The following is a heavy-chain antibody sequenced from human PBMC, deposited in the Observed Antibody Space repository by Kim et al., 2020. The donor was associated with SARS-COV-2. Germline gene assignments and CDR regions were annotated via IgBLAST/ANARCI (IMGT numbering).Heavy chain of an antibody. V-gene: IGHV3-30*04. Sequence: GGSLRLSCTSSGFTFSRYAMHWVRQAPGKGLEWVAIISFVGSHTYYADSAKGRFTISRDHSNTTLFLQMDSLKPEDTALYYFARGYNTPSTFANSGPGTL. CDR2: ISFVGSHT. CDR3: ARGYNTPSTFAN. D-gene: IGHD3-3*01. CDR1: GFTFSRYA. J-gene: IGHJ1*01.